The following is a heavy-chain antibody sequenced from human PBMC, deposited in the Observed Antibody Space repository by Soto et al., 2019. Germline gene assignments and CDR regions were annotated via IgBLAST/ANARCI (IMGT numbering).Heavy chain of an antibody. D-gene: IGHD5-18*01. CDR3: ARRAGSYGYNYFDY. CDR1: GFTFSSYA. V-gene: IGHV3-30-3*01. J-gene: IGHJ4*02. CDR2: ISYDGSNK. Sequence: PGGSLRLSCAASGFTFSSYAMHWVRQAPGKGLEWVAVISYDGSNKYYADSVKGRFTISRDNSKNTLYLQMNSLRAEDTAVYYCARRAGSYGYNYFDYWGQGTLVTVSS.